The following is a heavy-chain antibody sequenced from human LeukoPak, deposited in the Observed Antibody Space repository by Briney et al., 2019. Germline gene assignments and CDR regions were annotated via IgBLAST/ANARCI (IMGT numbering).Heavy chain of an antibody. CDR3: ARGLPTNYGDYGAPDY. Sequence: GGSLRLSCAASGFSFDDYGMSWVRQAPGTGLEWVSGINWNGGSTGYADSVKGRFTISRDNAKNSLYLQMNSLRAEDTAVYYCARGLPTNYGDYGAPDYWGQGTLVTVSS. J-gene: IGHJ4*02. CDR1: GFSFDDYG. V-gene: IGHV3-20*04. CDR2: INWNGGST. D-gene: IGHD4-17*01.